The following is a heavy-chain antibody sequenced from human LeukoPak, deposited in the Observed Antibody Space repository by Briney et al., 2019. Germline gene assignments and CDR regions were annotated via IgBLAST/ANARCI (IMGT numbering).Heavy chain of an antibody. Sequence: GGTLRLSCAASGFSVSRNYMTWVRQAPGEGLEWVSLIYSGGSTSYADSVKGRFTISRDNSKNTLYLQMNSLRAEDTAVYYCARKTDHQTGGDYWGQGTLVTVSS. D-gene: IGHD1-1*01. CDR2: IYSGGST. J-gene: IGHJ4*02. CDR3: ARKTDHQTGGDY. CDR1: GFSVSRNY. V-gene: IGHV3-66*01.